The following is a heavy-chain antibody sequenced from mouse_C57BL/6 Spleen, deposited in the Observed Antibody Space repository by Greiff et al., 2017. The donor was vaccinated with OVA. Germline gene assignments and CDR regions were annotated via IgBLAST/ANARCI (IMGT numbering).Heavy chain of an antibody. CDR1: GYTFTSYW. CDR3: ARSPYYYGNYYAMDY. D-gene: IGHD2-1*01. Sequence: QVQLQQPGAELVMPGASVKLSCKASGYTFTSYWMHWVKQRPGQGLEWIGEIDPSDSYTNYNQKFKGKSTLTVDKSSSTAYMQLSSLTSEDSAVYYCARSPYYYGNYYAMDYWGQGTSVTVSS. CDR2: IDPSDSYT. V-gene: IGHV1-69*01. J-gene: IGHJ4*01.